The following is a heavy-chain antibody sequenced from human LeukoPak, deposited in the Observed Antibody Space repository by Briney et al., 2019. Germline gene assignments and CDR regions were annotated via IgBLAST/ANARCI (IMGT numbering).Heavy chain of an antibody. CDR2: ISWNSGSI. V-gene: IGHV3-9*01. CDR3: AKDWDDYSDYIDY. Sequence: PGRSLRLSCAASGFTFDDYAMHWVRQAPGKGLEWVSGISWNSGSIGYADSVKGRFTISRDNAKNSLYLQMNSLRAEDTALYYCAKDWDDYSDYIDYWGQGTLVTVSS. J-gene: IGHJ4*02. CDR1: GFTFDDYA. D-gene: IGHD4-11*01.